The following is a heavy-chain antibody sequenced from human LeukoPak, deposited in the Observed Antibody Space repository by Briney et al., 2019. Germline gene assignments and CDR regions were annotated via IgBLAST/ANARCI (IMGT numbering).Heavy chain of an antibody. V-gene: IGHV1-18*01. CDR3: ARDFRGRTSNGDHHFDY. Sequence: ASVKVSCKASGYTFTIYGISWVRQAPGLGLEWMGWISAYNGNTNYAQKLQGRVTMTTDTSTSTAYMELRSLRSDDTAVYYCARDFRGRTSNGDHHFDYWGQGTLVTVSS. CDR2: ISAYNGNT. J-gene: IGHJ4*02. CDR1: GYTFTIYG. D-gene: IGHD4-17*01.